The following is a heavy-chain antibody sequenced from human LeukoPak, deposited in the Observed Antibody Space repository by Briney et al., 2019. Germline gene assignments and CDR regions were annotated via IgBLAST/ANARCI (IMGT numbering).Heavy chain of an antibody. D-gene: IGHD2-2*01. CDR1: GFTFSSYW. J-gene: IGHJ4*02. Sequence: PGGSLRLSCAASGFTFSSYWMSWVRQAPGKGLEWVANIKQDGSDKYYVDSVKGRLTISRDNSKNSLYLQMNSLRAEDTAVYYCARTQCISTRCSHYFDYWGQGTLVTASS. V-gene: IGHV3-7*05. CDR3: ARTQCISTRCSHYFDY. CDR2: IKQDGSDK.